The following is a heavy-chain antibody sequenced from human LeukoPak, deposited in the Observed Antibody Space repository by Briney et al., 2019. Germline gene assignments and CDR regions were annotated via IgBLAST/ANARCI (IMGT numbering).Heavy chain of an antibody. CDR3: ARGRDGYNFGYFDL. D-gene: IGHD5-24*01. J-gene: IGHJ2*01. Sequence: ASVKVSCKASGYTFTSYDINWVRQATEQGLEWMGWMTPNSAYTGYAQKFQGRVTITRNTSITTAYMELSSLRFEDTAVYYCARGRDGYNFGYFDLWGRGTLVTVSS. V-gene: IGHV1-8*03. CDR2: MTPNSAYT. CDR1: GYTFTSYD.